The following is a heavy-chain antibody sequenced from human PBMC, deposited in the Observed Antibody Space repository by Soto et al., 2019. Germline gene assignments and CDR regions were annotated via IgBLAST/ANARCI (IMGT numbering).Heavy chain of an antibody. D-gene: IGHD3-3*01. J-gene: IGHJ4*02. CDR1: GFTFSDYY. CDR3: ASSYYDFWSGFANFDY. CDR2: ISSSGSTI. Sequence: GSLRLSCAASGFTFSDYYMSWIRQAPGKGLEWVSYISSSGSTIYYADSVKGRFTISRDNAKNSLYLQMNSLRAEDTAVYYCASSYYDFWSGFANFDYWGQGTLVTVSS. V-gene: IGHV3-11*01.